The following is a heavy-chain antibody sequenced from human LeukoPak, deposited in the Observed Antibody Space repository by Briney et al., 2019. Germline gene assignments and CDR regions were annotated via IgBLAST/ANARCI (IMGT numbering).Heavy chain of an antibody. CDR1: GGTFSSYA. V-gene: IGHV1-69*13. CDR3: ARAAYCGGDCYSDDY. J-gene: IGHJ4*02. CDR2: IIPIFGTA. D-gene: IGHD2-21*02. Sequence: GASVKVSCKASGGTFSSYAISWVRQAPGQGLEWMGGIIPIFGTANYAQKFQGRVTITADESTSTAYMELSSLRSEDTAVYYCARAAYCGGDCYSDDYWGQGTLVTVSS.